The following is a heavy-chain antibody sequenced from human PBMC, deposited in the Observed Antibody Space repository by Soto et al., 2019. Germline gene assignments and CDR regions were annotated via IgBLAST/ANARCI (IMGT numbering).Heavy chain of an antibody. Sequence: GASVKVACKASGGTFSSYAISWGRQAPGQGLEWMGGIIPIFGTANYAQKFQGRVTITADKSTSTAYMELSSLRSEDTAVYYCARDRLLPYCSSTSCYGGVTDYWGQGTLVTVSS. J-gene: IGHJ4*02. CDR1: GGTFSSYA. CDR3: ARDRLLPYCSSTSCYGGVTDY. D-gene: IGHD2-2*01. CDR2: IIPIFGTA. V-gene: IGHV1-69*06.